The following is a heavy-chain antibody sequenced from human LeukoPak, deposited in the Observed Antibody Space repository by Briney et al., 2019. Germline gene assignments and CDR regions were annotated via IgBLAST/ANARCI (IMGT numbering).Heavy chain of an antibody. Sequence: TSETLSLTCTVSGGSISSYYWSWIRRPPGKGLECIGYIYNSGSTNYNPSLKSRVSISVDTSKNQFSLKLSSVTAADTAVYYCARSAIDAFDIWGQGTMVTVSS. J-gene: IGHJ3*02. CDR2: IYNSGST. D-gene: IGHD6-25*01. V-gene: IGHV4-59*08. CDR1: GGSISSYY. CDR3: ARSAIDAFDI.